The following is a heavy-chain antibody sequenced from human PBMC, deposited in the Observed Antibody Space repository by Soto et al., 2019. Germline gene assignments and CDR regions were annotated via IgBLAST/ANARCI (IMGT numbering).Heavy chain of an antibody. Sequence: SETLSLTCTASGGSISSYYWSWIRQHPGKGLEWIGYIYYSGSTYYNPSLKSRVTISVDTSKNQFSLKLSSVTAADTAVYYCARSPRNYYDSSGLFDYWGQGTLVTVSS. D-gene: IGHD3-22*01. CDR2: IYYSGST. V-gene: IGHV4-59*06. J-gene: IGHJ4*02. CDR1: GGSISSYY. CDR3: ARSPRNYYDSSGLFDY.